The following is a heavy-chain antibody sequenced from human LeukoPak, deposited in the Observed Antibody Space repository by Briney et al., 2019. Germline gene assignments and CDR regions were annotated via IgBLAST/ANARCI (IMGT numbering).Heavy chain of an antibody. CDR1: GYSLIGFY. J-gene: IGHJ6*03. Sequence: ASVKVSCKASGYSLIGFYLHWVRQAPGQGLEWMGWINPNSGDTKNAEKFQGRVTMTKDTSINTAYMELNTLKSDDTAVYYCARMRSSDFYFDYMDVWGIGTTVIVS. CDR2: INPNSGDT. D-gene: IGHD3-22*01. V-gene: IGHV1-2*02. CDR3: ARMRSSDFYFDYMDV.